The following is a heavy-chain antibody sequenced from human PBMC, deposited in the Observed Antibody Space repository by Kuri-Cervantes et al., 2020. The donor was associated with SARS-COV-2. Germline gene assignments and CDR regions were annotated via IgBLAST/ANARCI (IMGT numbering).Heavy chain of an antibody. V-gene: IGHV3-30-3*01. CDR3: ARAAGEAITIFGVVILGALDI. D-gene: IGHD3-3*01. CDR1: GFNFSSYA. CDR2: ISYDGSNK. Sequence: LSLICAASGFNFSSYAMHWVRQAPGKGLEWVAVISYDGSNKYYADSVKGRFTISRDNSKNTLYLQMNSLRAEDTAVYYCARAAGEAITIFGVVILGALDIWGQGTMVTVSS. J-gene: IGHJ3*02.